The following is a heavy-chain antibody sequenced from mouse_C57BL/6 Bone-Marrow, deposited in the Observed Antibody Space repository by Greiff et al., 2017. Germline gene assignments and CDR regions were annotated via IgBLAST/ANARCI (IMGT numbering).Heavy chain of an antibody. D-gene: IGHD1-1*01. J-gene: IGHJ3*01. CDR2: ISDGGSYT. CDR3: AREGDTTVVGAY. V-gene: IGHV5-4*01. Sequence: EVKVVESGGGLVKPGGSLKLSCAASGFTFSIYAMSWVRQTPEKRLEWVATISDGGSYTYYPDNVKGRFTISRDNAKNNLYLQMSHLKSEDTAMYYCAREGDTTVVGAYWGQGTLVTVSA. CDR1: GFTFSIYA.